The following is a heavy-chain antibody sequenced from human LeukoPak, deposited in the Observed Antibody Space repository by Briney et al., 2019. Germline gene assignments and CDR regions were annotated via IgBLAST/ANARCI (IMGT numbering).Heavy chain of an antibody. Sequence: SETLSLTCTVSGGSISSYYRSWIRQPPGKGLEWIGYIYYSGSTSYNPSLKSRVTISVVTSTNQFSLKLSSVTAADTGVYYCARDPGHNYDSSGRAHDAFDIWGQGTMVTVSS. CDR1: GGSISSYY. CDR2: IYYSGST. CDR3: ARDPGHNYDSSGRAHDAFDI. J-gene: IGHJ3*02. D-gene: IGHD3-22*01. V-gene: IGHV4-59*01.